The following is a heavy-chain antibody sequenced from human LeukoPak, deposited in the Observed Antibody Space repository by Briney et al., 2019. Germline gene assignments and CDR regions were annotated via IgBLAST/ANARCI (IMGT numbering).Heavy chain of an antibody. CDR1: GGSISSYY. V-gene: IGHV4-59*01. J-gene: IGHJ4*02. CDR3: ARALDYFDY. CDR2: IYYSGST. Sequence: SETLSLTCTVSGGSISSYYWSWIRQPPGKGLEWIGYIYYSGSTNYNLSLKSRVTISVDTSKNQFSLKLSSVTAADTAVYYCARALDYFDYWGQGTLVTVSS.